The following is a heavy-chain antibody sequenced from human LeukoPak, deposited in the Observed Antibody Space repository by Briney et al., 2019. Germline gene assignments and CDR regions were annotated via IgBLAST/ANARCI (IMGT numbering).Heavy chain of an antibody. Sequence: KSGGSLRLSCSASGFIFSSYSMNWVRQAPGKGREWVASISSNSSYIFYADSVKGRFTISSDNAKNSLSLQMNSLRAEDTAVYYCARGGEPVGFDYWGQGTLVTVSS. V-gene: IGHV3-21*01. J-gene: IGHJ4*02. D-gene: IGHD1-26*01. CDR1: GFIFSSYS. CDR2: ISSNSSYI. CDR3: ARGGEPVGFDY.